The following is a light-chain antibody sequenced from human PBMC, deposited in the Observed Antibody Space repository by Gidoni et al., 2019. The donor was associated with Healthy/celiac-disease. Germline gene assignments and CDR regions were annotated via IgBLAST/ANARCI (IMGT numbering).Light chain of an antibody. J-gene: IGLJ2*01. Sequence: QSALTPPPSATGTPGPRVTISSSGSSSNIGSNTVNWYQQLPGTAPKLLLYSNNQRPPGVPDRFSGSKSGTAASLAISGLQSEDEADYYCAAWDDSLNGSVFGGGTKLTVL. V-gene: IGLV1-44*01. CDR1: SSNIGSNT. CDR2: SNN. CDR3: AAWDDSLNGSV.